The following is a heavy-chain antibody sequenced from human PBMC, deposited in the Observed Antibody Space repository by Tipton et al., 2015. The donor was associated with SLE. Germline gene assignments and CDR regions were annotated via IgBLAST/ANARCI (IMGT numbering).Heavy chain of an antibody. J-gene: IGHJ2*01. CDR1: GGSISSGGYY. D-gene: IGHD6-19*01. CDR2: IYYSGST. Sequence: TLSLTCTVSGGSISSGGYYWSWIRQPPGKGLEWIGYIYYSGSTNYNPSLKSRVTISVDTSKNQFSLKLSSVTAADTAVYYCAGGASGRRYFDLWGRGTLVTVSS. CDR3: AGGASGRRYFDL. V-gene: IGHV4-61*08.